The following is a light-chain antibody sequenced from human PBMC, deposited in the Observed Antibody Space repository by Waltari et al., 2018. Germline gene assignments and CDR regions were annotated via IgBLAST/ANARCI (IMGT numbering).Light chain of an antibody. CDR3: AAWDSSLSVVV. J-gene: IGLJ2*01. V-gene: IGLV1-51*01. CDR1: SSNIGNYP. CDR2: DNN. Sequence: QSVLTQPPSVSAAPGQKVTIPCPGSSSNIGNYPLSWSPHVPGTAPKLFIYDNNKRPSGIADRFSGSQSGTSATLGITGLHTGDEADYYCAAWDSSLSVVVFGGGTKVTVL.